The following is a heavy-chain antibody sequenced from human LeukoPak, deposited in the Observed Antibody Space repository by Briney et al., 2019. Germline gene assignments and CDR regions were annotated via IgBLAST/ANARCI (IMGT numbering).Heavy chain of an antibody. V-gene: IGHV1-2*02. J-gene: IGHJ3*02. CDR3: ARERLGITDAFDI. CDR2: INPNSGDT. CDR1: GYTFTGYY. D-gene: IGHD6-25*01. Sequence: ASVKVSCKASGYTFTGYYMHWVRQAPGQGLEWMGWINPNSGDTNYAQKFQGRVTMTRDTSISTAYMELSRLRSDDTAVYYCARERLGITDAFDIWGQGTMVTVSS.